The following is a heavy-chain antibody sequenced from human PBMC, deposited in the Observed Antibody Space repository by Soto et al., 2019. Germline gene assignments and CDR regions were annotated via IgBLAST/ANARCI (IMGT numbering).Heavy chain of an antibody. CDR3: AREQPDIVVVPAATVGYYYYYMDV. CDR1: GGSFSGYY. V-gene: IGHV4-34*01. Sequence: QVQLQQWGAGLLKPSETLSLTCAVYGGSFSGYYWSWIRQPPGKGLEWIGEINHSGSTNYNPSLKSRVTLSVDTYKNQFSLKLSSVTAADTAVYYCAREQPDIVVVPAATVGYYYYYMDVWGKGTTVTVSS. CDR2: INHSGST. J-gene: IGHJ6*03. D-gene: IGHD2-2*01.